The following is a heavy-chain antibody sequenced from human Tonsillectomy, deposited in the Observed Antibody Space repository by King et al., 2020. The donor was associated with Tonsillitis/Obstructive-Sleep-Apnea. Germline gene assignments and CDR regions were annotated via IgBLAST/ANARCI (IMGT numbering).Heavy chain of an antibody. J-gene: IGHJ4*02. D-gene: IGHD2-2*01. V-gene: IGHV4-34*01. Sequence: VQLQQWGAGLLKPSETLSLTCAVYGGSFSGYYWSWIRQPPGKGLEWIGEINHSGSTNYNPSLKSRVTISVDTSKNQFSLKLSSVTAADTAVYYCARQPPAGVVPAAIPVQGYYFDYWGQGTLVTVSS. CDR1: GGSFSGYY. CDR3: ARQPPAGVVPAAIPVQGYYFDY. CDR2: INHSGST.